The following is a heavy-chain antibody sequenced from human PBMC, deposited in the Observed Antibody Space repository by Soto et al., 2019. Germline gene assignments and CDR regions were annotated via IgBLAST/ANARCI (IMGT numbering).Heavy chain of an antibody. D-gene: IGHD3-10*01. CDR1: GFTFSSYS. J-gene: IGHJ6*02. CDR3: ARDIYYYGSGSGYETYYYYYGMDV. Sequence: GGSLRLSCAASGFTFSSYSMNWVRQAPGKGLEWVSYISSSSSTIYYADSVKGRFTISRDNAKNSLYLQMNSLRDEDTAVYYCARDIYYYGSGSGYETYYYYYGMDVWGQGTTVTVSS. CDR2: ISSSSSTI. V-gene: IGHV3-48*02.